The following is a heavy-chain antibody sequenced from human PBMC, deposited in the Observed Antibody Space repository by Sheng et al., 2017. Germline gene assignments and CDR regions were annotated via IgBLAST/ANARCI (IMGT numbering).Heavy chain of an antibody. CDR1: GGSISSSSYY. V-gene: IGHV4-39*07. CDR3: ARDPRMKYQLPTSWFDP. Sequence: QLQLQESGPGLVKPSETLSLTCTVSGGSISSSSYYWGWIRQPPGKGLEWIGSIYYSGSTYYNPSLKSRVTISVDTSKNQFSLKLSSVTAADTAVYYCARDPRMKYQLPTSWFDPWGQGTLVTVSS. CDR2: IYYSGST. D-gene: IGHD2-2*01. J-gene: IGHJ5*02.